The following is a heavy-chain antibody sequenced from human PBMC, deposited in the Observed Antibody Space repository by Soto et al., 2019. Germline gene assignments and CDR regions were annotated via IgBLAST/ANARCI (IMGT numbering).Heavy chain of an antibody. D-gene: IGHD1-26*01. CDR3: ARPRGGAYTAGGAFDI. CDR2: IYYSGST. V-gene: IGHV4-31*03. CDR1: GGSISSGGYY. J-gene: IGHJ3*02. Sequence: QVQLQESGPGLVKPSQTLSLTCTVSGGSISSGGYYWSWIRQHPGKGLEWIGYIYYSGSTYYNPSLKSRFTISVGTSKNQFSLKLSSVTAADTAVYYCARPRGGAYTAGGAFDIWGQGTMVTVSS.